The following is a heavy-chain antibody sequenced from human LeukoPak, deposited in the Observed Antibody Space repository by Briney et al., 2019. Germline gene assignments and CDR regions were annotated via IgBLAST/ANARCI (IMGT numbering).Heavy chain of an antibody. D-gene: IGHD2-15*01. V-gene: IGHV1-18*01. CDR2: ISAYNGNT. Sequence: ASVKVSCKASGYTFTSYGISWVRQAPGQGLEWMGWISAYNGNTNYAQKLQGRVTMTTDTSTSTAYMELRSLRSDDTAVYYCATPPCSGGSCYLDYWGQGTLVTVSS. CDR1: GYTFTSYG. J-gene: IGHJ4*02. CDR3: ATPPCSGGSCYLDY.